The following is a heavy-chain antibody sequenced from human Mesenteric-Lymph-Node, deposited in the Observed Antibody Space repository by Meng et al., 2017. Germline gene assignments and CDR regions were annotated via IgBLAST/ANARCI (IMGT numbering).Heavy chain of an antibody. CDR3: TRVNVTTVVVFSEKFNY. V-gene: IGHV1-8*01. Sequence: ASVKVSCKASGYTFTSYDINWVRQATGQGLEWMGWMNPNSGNTGYAQKLQGRVTMIRDTSISTAYMELTGLTSDDSAVYFCTRVNVTTVVVFSEKFNYWGQGTLVTVSS. CDR1: GYTFTSYD. CDR2: MNPNSGNT. D-gene: IGHD2-21*01. J-gene: IGHJ4*02.